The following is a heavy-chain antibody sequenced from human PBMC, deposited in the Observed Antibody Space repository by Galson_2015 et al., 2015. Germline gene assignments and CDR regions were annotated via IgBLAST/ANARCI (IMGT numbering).Heavy chain of an antibody. J-gene: IGHJ4*02. CDR3: ASDRGYYDSSGYFDY. CDR2: IYYSGST. CDR1: GGSISRGGYY. Sequence: LSLTCTVSGGSISRGGYYWSWIRQHPGTGLEWIGYIYYSGSTYYNPSLKSRVTISVDTSKNQFSLKLSSVTAADTAVYYCASDRGYYDSSGYFDYWGQGTLVTVSS. D-gene: IGHD3-22*01. V-gene: IGHV4-31*03.